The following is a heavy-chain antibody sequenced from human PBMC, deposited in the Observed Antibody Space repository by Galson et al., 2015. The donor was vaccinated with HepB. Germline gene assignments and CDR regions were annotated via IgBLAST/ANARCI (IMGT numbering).Heavy chain of an antibody. CDR3: ARGKLRFLEWGNDY. D-gene: IGHD3-3*01. V-gene: IGHV3-33*01. J-gene: IGHJ4*02. Sequence: SLRLSCAASGFTFSSYGMHWVRQAPGKGLEWVAVIWYDGSNKNYADSVKGRFTISRDNSKNTLYLQMNSLRAEDTAVYYCARGKLRFLEWGNDYWGQGTLVTVSS. CDR2: IWYDGSNK. CDR1: GFTFSSYG.